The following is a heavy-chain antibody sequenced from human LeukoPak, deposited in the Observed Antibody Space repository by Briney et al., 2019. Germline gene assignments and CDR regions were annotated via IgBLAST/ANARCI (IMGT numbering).Heavy chain of an antibody. V-gene: IGHV4-59*01. J-gene: IGHJ6*02. Sequence: PSETLSLTCTVSGGSISSYYWSWIRQPPGKGLEWIGYIYYSGSTNYNPSLKSRVTISVDTSKNQFSLKLSSVTAADTAVYYCARDTSYYYGMDVWGQGTTVTVSS. CDR2: IYYSGST. CDR3: ARDTSYYYGMDV. CDR1: GGSISSYY.